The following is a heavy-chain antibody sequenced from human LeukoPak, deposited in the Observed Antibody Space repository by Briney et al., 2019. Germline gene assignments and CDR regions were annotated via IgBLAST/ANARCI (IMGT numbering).Heavy chain of an antibody. D-gene: IGHD3-10*01. CDR2: IIPILGIA. Sequence: SVKVSFKASGGTFSSYAISWVRQAPGQGLEWMGRIIPILGIANYAQKFQGRVTITADKSTSTAYMELSSLRSEDTAVYYCARDNYYGSGPYYYYYGMDVWGQGTTVTVSS. CDR3: ARDNYYGSGPYYYYYGMDV. V-gene: IGHV1-69*04. J-gene: IGHJ6*02. CDR1: GGTFSSYA.